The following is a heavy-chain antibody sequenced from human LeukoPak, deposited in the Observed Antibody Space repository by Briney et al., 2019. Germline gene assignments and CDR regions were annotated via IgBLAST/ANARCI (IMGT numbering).Heavy chain of an antibody. V-gene: IGHV3-64*04. CDR3: AKDMARSSLGYGGNSFFDY. D-gene: IGHD4-23*01. Sequence: PGGSLRLSCAASGFTFSNYSMHWVRQAPGKGLEYVSGISSNGISTYYGNSVEGRFTISRDNSKNTLYLQMNSLRAEDTAIYYCAKDMARSSLGYGGNSFFDYWGQGTLVTVSS. J-gene: IGHJ4*02. CDR1: GFTFSNYS. CDR2: ISSNGIST.